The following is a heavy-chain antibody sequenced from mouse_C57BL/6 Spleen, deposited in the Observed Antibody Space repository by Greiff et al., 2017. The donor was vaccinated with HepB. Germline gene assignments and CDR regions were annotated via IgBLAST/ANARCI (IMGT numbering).Heavy chain of an antibody. Sequence: EVQRVESGPGLVKPSQSLSLTCSVTGYSITSGYYWNWIRQFPGNKLEWMGYISYDGSNNYNPSLKNRISITRDTSKNQFFLKLNSVTTEDTATYYCARDGDYYGSSYSWYFDVWGTGTTVTVSS. CDR1: GYSITSGYY. CDR3: ARDGDYYGSSYSWYFDV. V-gene: IGHV3-6*01. CDR2: ISYDGSN. J-gene: IGHJ1*03. D-gene: IGHD1-1*01.